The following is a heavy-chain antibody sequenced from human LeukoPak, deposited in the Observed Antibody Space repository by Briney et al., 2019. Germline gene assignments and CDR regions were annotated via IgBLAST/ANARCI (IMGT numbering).Heavy chain of an antibody. J-gene: IGHJ4*02. CDR3: ARQKYSSSRSYFDY. CDR1: GFTFSSYA. Sequence: PGGSLRLSCAASGFTFSSYAMSWVRQAPGKGLEWVSAISGSGGSTYYADSVKGRFTISRDNAKNSLYLQMNSLRAEDTAVYYCARQKYSSSRSYFDYWGQGTLVTVSS. CDR2: ISGSGGST. D-gene: IGHD6-13*01. V-gene: IGHV3-23*01.